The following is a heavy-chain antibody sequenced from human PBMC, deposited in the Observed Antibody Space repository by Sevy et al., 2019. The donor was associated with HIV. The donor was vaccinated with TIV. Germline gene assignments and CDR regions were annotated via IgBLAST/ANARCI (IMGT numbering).Heavy chain of an antibody. V-gene: IGHV3-30*02. CDR3: ARADCGGDCYLVFDY. J-gene: IGHJ4*02. CDR2: IRFDGNSK. CDR1: GFTFGTYG. Sequence: GGSLRLSCAASGFTFGTYGMHWVRQAPGKGLEWVAFIRFDGNSKYYADSVKGRFTISRDNSKNTLDLKLNSLTAEDTAVYYCARADCGGDCYLVFDYRGQGTLVTVSS. D-gene: IGHD2-21*01.